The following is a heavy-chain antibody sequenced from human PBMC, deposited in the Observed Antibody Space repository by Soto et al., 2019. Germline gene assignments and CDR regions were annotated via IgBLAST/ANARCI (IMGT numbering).Heavy chain of an antibody. CDR3: ARGSNTYPSY. V-gene: IGHV3-74*01. J-gene: IGHJ4*02. CDR2: INIDGGTT. Sequence: EVQLVESGGALVQPGGSLRLSCAVSGFTFSNYWMHWVRQAPGKGLVWVSRINIDGGTTSYADSVKGRFTISRDNAKNTLYLQMSSLRAEGTAVYYCARGSNTYPSYWGRGTLVTVSS. D-gene: IGHD2-21*01. CDR1: GFTFSNYW.